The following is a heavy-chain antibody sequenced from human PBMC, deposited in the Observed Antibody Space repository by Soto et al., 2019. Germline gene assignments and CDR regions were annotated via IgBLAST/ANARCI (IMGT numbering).Heavy chain of an antibody. J-gene: IGHJ4*02. CDR3: AKGGRQWLVTSGFNY. Sequence: SLRLSCAASGFTFSDYAMHRVRQHPGKGLEWVAVVSHDGRNTHYADSVKGRFTISRDSSKNTVSLEMTSLRAEDTAVYYCAKGGRQWLVTSGFNYWGQGALGTVS. CDR1: GFTFSDYA. CDR2: VSHDGRNT. D-gene: IGHD6-19*01. V-gene: IGHV3-30*18.